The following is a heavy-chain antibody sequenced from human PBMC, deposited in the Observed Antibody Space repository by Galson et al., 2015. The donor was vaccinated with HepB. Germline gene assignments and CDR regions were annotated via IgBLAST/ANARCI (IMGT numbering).Heavy chain of an antibody. CDR1: GYTFTNYY. CDR3: ARDSEAAAYYGSGSYGY. D-gene: IGHD3-10*01. J-gene: IGHJ4*02. Sequence: SVKVSCKASGYTFTNYYMHWVRQAPGQGLEWMGIINPSGGSTTYAQEFQGRVTMTRDTSTSTLYMELSSLRSEDTAVYYCARDSEAAAYYGSGSYGYWGQGTLVTVSS. V-gene: IGHV1-46*01. CDR2: INPSGGST.